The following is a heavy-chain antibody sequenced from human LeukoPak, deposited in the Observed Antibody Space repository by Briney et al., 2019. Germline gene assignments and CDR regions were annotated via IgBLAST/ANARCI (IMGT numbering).Heavy chain of an antibody. D-gene: IGHD2-2*01. CDR2: ISNDGSNR. CDR1: GFTFSSYA. V-gene: IGHV3-30-3*01. J-gene: IGHJ3*02. Sequence: GGSLRLSCAASGFTFSSYAMQWVRQAPGKGLEWVAVISNDGSNRYYADSVKGRFTISRDNSKNTLYLQMNSLRAEDAAVYYCARDPNDYCSSASCYPFAFDIWGQGTMVTVSS. CDR3: ARDPNDYCSSASCYPFAFDI.